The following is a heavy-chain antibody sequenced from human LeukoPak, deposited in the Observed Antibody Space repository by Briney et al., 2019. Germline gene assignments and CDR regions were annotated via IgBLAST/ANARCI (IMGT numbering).Heavy chain of an antibody. Sequence: GGSLRLSCAASGFSFSSYAMSWVRQAPGKGLEWVSAISGSGGSTYYADSVKGRFTISRDNSKNTLYLQMNSLRAEDTAVYYCARGGDDYYDSSAFDYWGQGTLVTVSS. J-gene: IGHJ4*02. D-gene: IGHD3-22*01. CDR3: ARGGDDYYDSSAFDY. V-gene: IGHV3-23*01. CDR1: GFSFSSYA. CDR2: ISGSGGST.